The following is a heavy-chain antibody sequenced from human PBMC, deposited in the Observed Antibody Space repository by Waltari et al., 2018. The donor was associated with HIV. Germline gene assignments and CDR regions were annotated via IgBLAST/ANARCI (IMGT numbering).Heavy chain of an antibody. J-gene: IGHJ4*02. CDR2: INRSGST. Sequence: QVQLQQWGAGLLKPSETLSLTCAVYGGSFSGYYWTWIRQPPGKGLEWIGEINRSGSTNYAPSLKSRVTISEDMSKNQFSLKVRSVTAADTAVYYCASAICVTFYGVVTCYFDSWGQGTLVAVSS. CDR3: ASAICVTFYGVVTCYFDS. V-gene: IGHV4-34*01. D-gene: IGHD3-3*01. CDR1: GGSFSGYY.